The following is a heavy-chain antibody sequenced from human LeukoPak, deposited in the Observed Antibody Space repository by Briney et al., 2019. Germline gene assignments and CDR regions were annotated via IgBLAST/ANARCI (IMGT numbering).Heavy chain of an antibody. CDR1: SGSISSYY. V-gene: IGHV4-4*07. Sequence: PSETLSLTCTVSSGSISSYYWSWIRQPAGKGLEWIGRIYTSGSTNYNPSLKSRVTMSVDTSKNQFSLKLSSVTAADTAVYYCAREMGIAVAGTRWFDPWGQGTLVTVSS. J-gene: IGHJ5*02. CDR2: IYTSGST. CDR3: AREMGIAVAGTRWFDP. D-gene: IGHD6-19*01.